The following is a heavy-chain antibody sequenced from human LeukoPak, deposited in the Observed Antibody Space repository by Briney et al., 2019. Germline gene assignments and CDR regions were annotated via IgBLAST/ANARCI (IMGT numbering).Heavy chain of an antibody. CDR1: GGPLSGYY. V-gene: IGHV4-34*01. CDR3: TRGPLHGGNSGWFDP. CDR2: IKHSGTT. J-gene: IGHJ5*02. Sequence: PSETLSLTCVVYGGPLSGYYWSWIRQPPGKGLEWIGGIKHSGTTIYNPSLKSRVTISEGTSKNHVSLKVRAVTAADTALYYCTRGPLHGGNSGWFDPWGQGTLVTVSS. D-gene: IGHD4-23*01.